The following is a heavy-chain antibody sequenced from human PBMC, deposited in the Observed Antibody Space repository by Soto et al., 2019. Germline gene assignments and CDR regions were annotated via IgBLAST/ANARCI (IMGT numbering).Heavy chain of an antibody. J-gene: IGHJ6*02. CDR2: ISAYNGNT. CDR1: GYTFTSYG. Sequence: ASVKVSCKASGYTFTSYGISWVRQAPGQGLEWMGWISAYNGNTNYAQKLQGRVTMTTDTSTSTAYMELRSLRSDDTAVYYCARDKSRQWELLSYYYGMDVWGQGTTVT. V-gene: IGHV1-18*01. CDR3: ARDKSRQWELLSYYYGMDV. D-gene: IGHD1-26*01.